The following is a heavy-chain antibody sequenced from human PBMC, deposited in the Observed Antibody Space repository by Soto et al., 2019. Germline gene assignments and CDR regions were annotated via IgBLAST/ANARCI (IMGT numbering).Heavy chain of an antibody. CDR1: GGSISSGDYY. CDR2: IYYSGST. Sequence: SETLSLTCTVSGGSISSGDYYWSWIRQPPGKGLEWIGYIYYSGSTYYNPSLKSRVTISVDTSKNQFSLKLSSVTAADTTVYYCARAFDSSGYYRPTVDYFDYWGQGTLVTVSS. V-gene: IGHV4-30-4*01. J-gene: IGHJ4*02. D-gene: IGHD3-22*01. CDR3: ARAFDSSGYYRPTVDYFDY.